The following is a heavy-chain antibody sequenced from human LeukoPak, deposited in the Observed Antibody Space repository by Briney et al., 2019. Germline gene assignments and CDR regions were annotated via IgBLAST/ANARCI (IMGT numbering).Heavy chain of an antibody. CDR1: GYTFTSYG. CDR2: MNPDNGDT. D-gene: IGHD6-19*01. V-gene: IGHV1-8*02. Sequence: ASVKVSCKASGYTFTSYGISWVRQATGQGLEWMGWMNPDNGDTAYAQKFQGRVTMTRDTSISTAYMELSSLRSEDTAVYYCARGVGAVGDYWGQGTLVTVSS. J-gene: IGHJ4*02. CDR3: ARGVGAVGDY.